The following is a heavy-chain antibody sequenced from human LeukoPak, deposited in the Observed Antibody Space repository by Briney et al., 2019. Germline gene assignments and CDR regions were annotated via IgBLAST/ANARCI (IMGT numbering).Heavy chain of an antibody. CDR1: GYTFTSYD. CDR3: ARGGAYDYVWGSYRHNWFDP. V-gene: IGHV1-8*01. Sequence: GASVKVSCKASGYTFTSYDINWVRQATGQGLEWMGWMNPNGGNTGYAQKFQGRVTMTRNTSISTAYMELSSLRSEDTAVYYCARGGAYDYVWGSYRHNWFDPWGQGTLVTVSS. D-gene: IGHD3-16*02. J-gene: IGHJ5*02. CDR2: MNPNGGNT.